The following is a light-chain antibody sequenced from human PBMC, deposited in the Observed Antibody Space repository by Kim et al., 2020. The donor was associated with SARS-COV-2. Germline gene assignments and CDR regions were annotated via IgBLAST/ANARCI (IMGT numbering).Light chain of an antibody. Sequence: APGRTATITCGGDNIGTKTVHWYHRRPARAPLLVISYHRVRPPGTPDRRSGSNSGSPAAPTISRVEAGDEADYYCQVWDSRTDHPVFGGGTQLTVL. CDR3: QVWDSRTDHPV. J-gene: IGLJ3*02. V-gene: IGLV3-21*04. CDR2: YHR. CDR1: NIGTKT.